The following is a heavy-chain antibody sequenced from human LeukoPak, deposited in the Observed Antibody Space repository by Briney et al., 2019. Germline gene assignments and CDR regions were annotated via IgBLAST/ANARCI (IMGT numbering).Heavy chain of an antibody. D-gene: IGHD3-16*01. CDR3: TRVGVGGY. Sequence: GGSLRLSCAASGFTFSSYWMSWVRQAPGKGLEWVANIKQDGSEKYYVDSVKGRFTISRDNAKDSLFLQMNSLRAEDTAMYFCTRVGVGGYWGQGILVTVSS. J-gene: IGHJ4*02. V-gene: IGHV3-7*01. CDR2: IKQDGSEK. CDR1: GFTFSSYW.